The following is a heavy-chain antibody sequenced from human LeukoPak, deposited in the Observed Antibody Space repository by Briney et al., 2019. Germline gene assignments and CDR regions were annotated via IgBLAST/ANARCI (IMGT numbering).Heavy chain of an antibody. CDR1: GGSISSGGYY. CDR3: ARMPDILTGLDS. Sequence: SQTLSLTCTVSGGSISSGGYYWSWIRQHPGKGLEWIGYIYYSGSTYYNPSLKSRVTISLDTSKNQFSLKLSSVTTADTAVYYCARMPDILTGLDSWGQGTLVTVSS. D-gene: IGHD3-9*01. CDR2: IYYSGST. J-gene: IGHJ4*02. V-gene: IGHV4-31*03.